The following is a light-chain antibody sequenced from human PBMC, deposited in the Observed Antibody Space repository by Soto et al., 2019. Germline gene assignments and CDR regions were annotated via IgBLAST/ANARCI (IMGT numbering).Light chain of an antibody. Sequence: EIVMTQSPVTLSVSPGERATLSRRASQSVSSNLAWYQQKPGQAPRLLIYGASTRATSIPARFSGSGSGTEFTLTISSLQSEDFAVYYCQQSNNWPWTFGQGTEVEIK. V-gene: IGKV3-15*01. CDR3: QQSNNWPWT. CDR2: GAS. CDR1: QSVSSN. J-gene: IGKJ1*01.